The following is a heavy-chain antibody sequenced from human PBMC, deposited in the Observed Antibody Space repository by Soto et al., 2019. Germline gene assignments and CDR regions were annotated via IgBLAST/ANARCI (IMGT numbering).Heavy chain of an antibody. CDR1: GGTCSTDG. D-gene: IGHD6-13*01. CDR3: ARDRGIAAAGSGGNWLDP. V-gene: IGHV1-69*01. Sequence: QLQLVQSGACVKNPGSSGKVSCKASGGTCSTDGISWVRQAPGQGLEWMGGIIPAFRKANYAQKFQGRVTITADESTSTAYMELSSLRSEDTAVYYCARDRGIAAAGSGGNWLDPWGQGTLVTVSS. CDR2: IIPAFRKA. J-gene: IGHJ5*02.